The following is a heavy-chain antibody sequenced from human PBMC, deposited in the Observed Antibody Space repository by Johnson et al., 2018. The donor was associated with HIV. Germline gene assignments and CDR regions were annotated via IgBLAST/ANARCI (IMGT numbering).Heavy chain of an antibody. CDR2: IGTAGDT. V-gene: IGHV3-13*01. J-gene: IGHJ3*02. CDR1: GFTFSSYD. Sequence: VQLVESGGGVVRPGGSLRLSCAASGFTFSSYDMHWVRQATGKGLEWVSAIGTAGDTYYPGPVKGRFTISRENAKNSLYLQMNSLRAGDTAVYYCARGNRQYYYDSSGDAFDIWGQGTMVTVSS. D-gene: IGHD3-22*01. CDR3: ARGNRQYYYDSSGDAFDI.